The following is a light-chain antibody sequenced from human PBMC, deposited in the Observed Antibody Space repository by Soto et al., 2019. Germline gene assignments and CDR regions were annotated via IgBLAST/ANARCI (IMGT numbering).Light chain of an antibody. Sequence: IQMTQSPSTLSASVGDRVTITCRASQSISSWLAWYQQKPGKAPKLLIYKASSLESGVPSRSSGSGSGTEFTLTISSLQPDDFATYYCQQYNSYSQPFGQGTKVDIX. V-gene: IGKV1-5*03. CDR3: QQYNSYSQP. J-gene: IGKJ1*01. CDR2: KAS. CDR1: QSISSW.